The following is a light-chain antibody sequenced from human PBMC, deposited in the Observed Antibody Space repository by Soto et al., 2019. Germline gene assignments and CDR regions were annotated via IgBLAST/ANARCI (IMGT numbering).Light chain of an antibody. CDR2: DAS. V-gene: IGKV1-33*01. CDR3: QQYDNAPVT. Sequence: DSDVTQNPSSLSASVGDRVTITCQASQDMSNYLNWYQQKPGKAPKLLIYDASNLETGVPSRFSGSGSGTDFTFTISSLQPEDIATYYCQQYDNAPVTFGGGTKVDIK. CDR1: QDMSNY. J-gene: IGKJ4*01.